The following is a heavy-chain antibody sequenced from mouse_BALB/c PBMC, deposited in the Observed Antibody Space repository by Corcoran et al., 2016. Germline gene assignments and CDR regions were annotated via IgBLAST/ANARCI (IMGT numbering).Heavy chain of an antibody. Sequence: EVQLQQSGPELVKPGASVKMSCKASGYTFTSYVMHWVKQKPGQGLEWIGYINPYNDGTKYNEKFKGKARLTSDKSSSTAYMELSSLTSEDSAVYDCARLYPGIAMDYWGQGTSVTVSS. CDR3: ARLYPGIAMDY. V-gene: IGHV1S136*01. CDR1: GYTFTSYV. CDR2: INPYNDGT. J-gene: IGHJ4*01.